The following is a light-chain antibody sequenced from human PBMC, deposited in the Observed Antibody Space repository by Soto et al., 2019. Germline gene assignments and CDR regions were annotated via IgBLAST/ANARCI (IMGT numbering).Light chain of an antibody. CDR1: SSDVGGYDH. J-gene: IGLJ3*02. V-gene: IGLV2-14*03. Sequence: QSALTQPASVSGSPGQSITISCTGTSSDVGGYDHVSWYQQHPGKAPKLIIYDVTVRPSGISRRFSGSKSDNTASLAVSGLQPEYEADYYRSSYTNKDTLVFGGGTQLTVL. CDR3: SSYTNKDTLV. CDR2: DVT.